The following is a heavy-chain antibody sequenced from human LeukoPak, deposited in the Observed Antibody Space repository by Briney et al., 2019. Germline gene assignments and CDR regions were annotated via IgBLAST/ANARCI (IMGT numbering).Heavy chain of an antibody. Sequence: GGSLRLSCAASGFTFSSYSMNWVRQAPGKGLEWVSSISSSSSYIYYADSVKGRFTISRDTAKNSLYLQMNSLRAEDTAVYYCARSSYYYGSGNYFDYWGQGTLVTVSS. V-gene: IGHV3-21*01. CDR2: ISSSSSYI. CDR1: GFTFSSYS. J-gene: IGHJ4*02. D-gene: IGHD3-10*01. CDR3: ARSSYYYGSGNYFDY.